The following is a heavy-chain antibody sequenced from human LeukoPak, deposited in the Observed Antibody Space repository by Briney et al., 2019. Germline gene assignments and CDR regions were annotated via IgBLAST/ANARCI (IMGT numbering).Heavy chain of an antibody. CDR1: GFIFSNYA. CDR2: ISSDGSKT. J-gene: IGHJ4*02. Sequence: GGSLRLSCAASGFIFSNYAMHWVRQAPGKVLEWVALISSDGSKTYHADSVKGRFSISRDNSKNTLYLQLNSLRAEDTSVYYCARDSTYWYDSGSSGPHYFDYWGQGTLVTVSS. V-gene: IGHV3-30*01. D-gene: IGHD3-10*01. CDR3: ARDSTYWYDSGSSGPHYFDY.